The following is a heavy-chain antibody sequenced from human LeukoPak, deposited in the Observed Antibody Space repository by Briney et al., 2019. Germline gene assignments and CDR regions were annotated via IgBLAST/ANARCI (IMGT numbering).Heavy chain of an antibody. D-gene: IGHD5-24*01. CDR3: ARAAVEMATISDY. CDR1: GYTFTSYY. V-gene: IGHV1-46*01. CDR2: INPSGGST. Sequence: ASVKVSCKASGYTFTSYYMHWVRQAPGQGLEWMGIINPSGGSTSYAQKLQGRVTMTTDTSTSTAYVELRSLRSDDTAVYYCARAAVEMATISDYWGQGTLVTVSS. J-gene: IGHJ4*02.